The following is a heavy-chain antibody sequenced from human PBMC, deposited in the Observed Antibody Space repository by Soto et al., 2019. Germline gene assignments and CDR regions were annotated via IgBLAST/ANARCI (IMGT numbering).Heavy chain of an antibody. CDR1: GGSLTGYY. D-gene: IGHD5-12*01. V-gene: IGHV4-34*01. CDR3: ARGQEGIVATH. J-gene: IGHJ4*02. Sequence: QVQLQQWGAGLLKPSETLSLTCTVNGGSLTGYYWSWIRQPPGKGLEWIGEVKDGGSTNYSPSLRGRVAISADTSKKHVSLMLNSVTAADTAVYFCARGQEGIVATHWDQGALVTVSS. CDR2: VKDGGST.